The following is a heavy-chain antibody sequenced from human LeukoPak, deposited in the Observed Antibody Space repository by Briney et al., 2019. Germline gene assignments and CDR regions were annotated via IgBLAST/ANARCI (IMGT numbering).Heavy chain of an antibody. CDR3: ARFTGYSYGYNYFNY. Sequence: SETLSLTCTVSGGSISSGGYYWSWIRQHPGKGLEWIGYIYYSGSTYYNPSLKSRVTISVDTSKNQFSLKLSSVTAADTAVYYCARFTGYSYGYNYFNYWGQGTLVTVSS. J-gene: IGHJ4*02. V-gene: IGHV4-31*03. D-gene: IGHD5-18*01. CDR1: GGSISSGGYY. CDR2: IYYSGST.